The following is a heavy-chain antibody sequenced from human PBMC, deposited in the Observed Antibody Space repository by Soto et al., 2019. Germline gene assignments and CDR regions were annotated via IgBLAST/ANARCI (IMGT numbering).Heavy chain of an antibody. CDR3: ATSGSGYFRGEY. Sequence: EVQLLESGGGLVQPGGSLRLSCAASGFTFSSYAMSWVRQAPGKGLEWVSAISGSGGSTYYADSVKGRFTISRDNSKNTLYLQMNSLRAEDTAVYYCATSGSGYFRGEYWGQGTLVIVSS. J-gene: IGHJ4*02. D-gene: IGHD3-22*01. CDR2: ISGSGGST. CDR1: GFTFSSYA. V-gene: IGHV3-23*01.